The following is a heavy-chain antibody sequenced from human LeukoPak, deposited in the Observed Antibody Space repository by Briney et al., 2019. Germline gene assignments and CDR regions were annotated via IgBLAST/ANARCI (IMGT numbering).Heavy chain of an antibody. D-gene: IGHD1-26*01. CDR1: GFTFSSYS. V-gene: IGHV3-48*01. CDR3: ARAFVVGATGFGY. Sequence: GGSLRLSCAASGFTFSSYSMNWVRQDPGKGLEWVSYISSSSSTIYYADSVKGRFTISRDNAKNSLYLQMNSLRAEDTAVYYCARAFVVGATGFGYWGQGTLVTVSS. J-gene: IGHJ4*02. CDR2: ISSSSSTI.